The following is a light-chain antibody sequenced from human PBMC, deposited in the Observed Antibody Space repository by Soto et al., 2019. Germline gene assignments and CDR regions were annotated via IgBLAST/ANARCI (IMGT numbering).Light chain of an antibody. CDR3: QAWDSSLWV. J-gene: IGLJ3*02. V-gene: IGLV3-1*01. CDR1: KLGDKY. CDR2: QDS. Sequence: SYELTQPPSVSVSPGQTASITCSGDKLGDKYACWYQQKPGQSPVLVIYQDSKRPSGIPERFSGSNSGNTATLTISGTQAMDEADYYCQAWDSSLWVFGGGTKLTV.